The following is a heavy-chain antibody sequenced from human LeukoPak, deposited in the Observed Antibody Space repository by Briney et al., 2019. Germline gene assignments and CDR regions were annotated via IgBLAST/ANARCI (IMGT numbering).Heavy chain of an antibody. CDR2: VDHSGYT. CDR1: GGSINSHY. V-gene: IGHV4-59*11. CDR3: ARRKRGDSSSLDWFDP. J-gene: IGHJ5*02. Sequence: PSETLSLTCTVSGGSINSHYWTWIRQPPEKGLEWIGYVDHSGYTTFNPSLKSRVTISADTSKNQFSLRMNSVTAADMGVYYCARRKRGDSSSLDWFDPWGRGTLVSVSS. D-gene: IGHD6-13*01.